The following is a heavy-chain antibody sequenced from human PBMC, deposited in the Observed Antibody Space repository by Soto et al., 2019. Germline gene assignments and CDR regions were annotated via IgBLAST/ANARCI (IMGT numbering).Heavy chain of an antibody. J-gene: IGHJ6*02. CDR3: ARTDRYFYGLDV. CDR2: ISAAGDP. Sequence: EVQLVESGGGLVQPGGSLRLSCEASGFTFRNYDMHLVRQGTGKGLEWVSGISAAGDPDYADSVEGRFTISRENAQNSFFLQMNSLRVGDTAVYYCARTDRYFYGLDVWGQGTTVIVSS. CDR1: GFTFRNYD. V-gene: IGHV3-13*05.